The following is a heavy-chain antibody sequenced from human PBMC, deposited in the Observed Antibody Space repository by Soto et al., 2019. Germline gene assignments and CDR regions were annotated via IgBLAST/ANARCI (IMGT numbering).Heavy chain of an antibody. J-gene: IGHJ6*02. CDR2: VHWNDDK. V-gene: IGHV2-5*01. CDR3: APRRLGDTSPAYNGLDV. CDR1: GFSLSTTGEG. Sequence: QITLKEAGPTLVKPPQTLTLTCTFSGFSLSTTGEGVFWIRQPPGKAPEWLALVHWNDDKRDSPALRPRLTIRKDTSSNQVVISVTNLDPVDTGTYYCAPRRLGDTSPAYNGLDVWGQGTTVIVSS.